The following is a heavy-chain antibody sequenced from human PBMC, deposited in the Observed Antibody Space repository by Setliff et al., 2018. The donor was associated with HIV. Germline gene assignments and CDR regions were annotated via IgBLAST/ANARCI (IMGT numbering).Heavy chain of an antibody. D-gene: IGHD1-26*01. CDR3: ARDDNAGGIDY. V-gene: IGHV3-21*01. CDR2: ISSSGVYI. Sequence: GGSLRLSCVASGFPFNTYIMNWVRQAPGGGLEWVSSISSSGVYIQYGDSVKGRFSISRDNAENSLYLQMNGLRAEDTAVYYCARDDNAGGIDYWGQGTLVTVSS. J-gene: IGHJ4*02. CDR1: GFPFNTYI.